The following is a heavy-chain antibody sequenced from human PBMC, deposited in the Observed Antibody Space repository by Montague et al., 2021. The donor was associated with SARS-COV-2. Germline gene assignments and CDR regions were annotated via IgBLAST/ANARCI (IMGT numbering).Heavy chain of an antibody. V-gene: IGHV4-4*07. D-gene: IGHD3-3*01. Sequence: SETLSLTCTVSGGSISSYYWSWIRQPAGKGLEWIGRIYTSGSTNYNPSLKSRVTMSVDTSKNQFSLKLSPVTAADTAVYYCAREAGITIFGVAPAGYYYYMDVWGKGTTVTVSS. CDR2: IYTSGST. CDR3: AREAGITIFGVAPAGYYYYMDV. CDR1: GGSISSYY. J-gene: IGHJ6*03.